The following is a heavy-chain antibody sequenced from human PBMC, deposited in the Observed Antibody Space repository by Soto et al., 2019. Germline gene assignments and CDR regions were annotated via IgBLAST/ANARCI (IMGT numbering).Heavy chain of an antibody. CDR1: GGSISSGGYY. V-gene: IGHV4-31*03. CDR3: ASTASTYDFWSGYYTPQGYYYYYMDV. J-gene: IGHJ6*03. Sequence: SETLSLTCTVSGGSISSGGYYWSWIRQHPGKGLEWIGYIYYSGSTYYNQSLKSRVTISVDTSKNQISLKLSSVTAADMAVYYCASTASTYDFWSGYYTPQGYYYYYMDVWGKGTTVTVSS. D-gene: IGHD3-3*01. CDR2: IYYSGST.